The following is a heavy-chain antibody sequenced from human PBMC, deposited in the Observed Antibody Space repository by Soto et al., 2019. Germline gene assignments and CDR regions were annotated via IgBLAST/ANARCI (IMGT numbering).Heavy chain of an antibody. Sequence: PGESLKISCRGSEFSFTSYWITWVRQVPGKGLEWMGRTDPGGSSTIYSPSFQGHVTISNDKSFTAAYLQWDSLKASDTATYYCARKGKIVPNAIDIFSMDVWGPGNTVTVSS. CDR2: TDPGGSST. CDR3: ARKGKIVPNAIDIFSMDV. D-gene: IGHD2-8*01. CDR1: EFSFTSYW. J-gene: IGHJ6*02. V-gene: IGHV5-10-1*01.